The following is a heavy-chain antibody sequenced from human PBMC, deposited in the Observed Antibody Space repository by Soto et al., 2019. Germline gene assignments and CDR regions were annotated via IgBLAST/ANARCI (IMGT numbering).Heavy chain of an antibody. D-gene: IGHD3-16*01. V-gene: IGHV1-18*01. J-gene: IGHJ6*02. CDR1: GYTFTTYG. CDR2: ISGHNGHT. CDR3: AREGEMPYYYYGLDV. Sequence: QVQLVQSGAEVRKPGASVKVSCKASGYTFTTYGISWVRQAPGQGLEWMGWISGHNGHTKYAQKFQGRVTMTTETSTNTVYMDLRNLRSDDTAVYYCAREGEMPYYYYGLDVWGQGTTVNVSS.